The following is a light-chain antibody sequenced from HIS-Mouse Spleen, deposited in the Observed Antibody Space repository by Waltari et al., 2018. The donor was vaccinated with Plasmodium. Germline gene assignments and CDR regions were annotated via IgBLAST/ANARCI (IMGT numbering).Light chain of an antibody. V-gene: IGKV3-15*01. J-gene: IGKJ1*01. CDR3: QQYNNWPRGT. Sequence: EIVMTQSPATLSVSPGERATLSCRAKQSVSSNLAWYQQKPGQAPRLLIYGAATRATGSPARVSGGRAGTEFTLTISSMQSEDFAVYYCQQYNNWPRGTFGQGTKVEIK. CDR1: QSVSSN. CDR2: GAA.